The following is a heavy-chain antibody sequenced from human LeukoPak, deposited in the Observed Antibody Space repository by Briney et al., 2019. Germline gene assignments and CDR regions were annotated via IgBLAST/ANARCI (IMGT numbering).Heavy chain of an antibody. V-gene: IGHV3-48*03. CDR2: ISSSGTIK. CDR1: GFTFSSYE. D-gene: IGHD2/OR15-2a*01. CDR3: ARDPSNRDWSFDL. Sequence: GGSLRLSCAASGFTFSSYEMNWVRQAPGKGLEWVSYISSSGTIKYYADSVKGRFTISRDNAKNSLYLQMDSLRAEDTAVYYCARDPSNRDWSFDLGGRGTLTVSS. J-gene: IGHJ2*01.